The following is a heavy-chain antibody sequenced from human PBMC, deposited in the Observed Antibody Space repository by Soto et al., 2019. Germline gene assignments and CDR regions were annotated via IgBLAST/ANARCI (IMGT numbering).Heavy chain of an antibody. D-gene: IGHD3-10*01. Sequence: QVQLVQSGAEVKKPGSSVKVSCKASGGTFSSYAISWVRQAPGQGLEWMGGLSPILGRENYAQKFQGRVTIIADESTRTAYMELSSLRSEHTAVYYGALGEGTMEYPPDYWGQGTLVTVSS. CDR2: LSPILGRE. J-gene: IGHJ4*02. CDR1: GGTFSSYA. CDR3: ALGEGTMEYPPDY. V-gene: IGHV1-69*01.